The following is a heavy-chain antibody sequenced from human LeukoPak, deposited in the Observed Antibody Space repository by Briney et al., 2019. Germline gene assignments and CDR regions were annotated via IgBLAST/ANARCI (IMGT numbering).Heavy chain of an antibody. D-gene: IGHD4-17*01. CDR3: ARSLTYDGDHPPFDF. V-gene: IGHV7-4-1*02. CDR1: GYSFTSSV. Sequence: ASVSVSCTASGYSFTSSVVNWVRQAPGHGREGRGWINTNTGNPTYVLGFTGRFVFSLDTSVSTAYLQISSLKTEDIAVYYCARSLTYDGDHPPFDFWGQGTLVTVSS. J-gene: IGHJ4*02. CDR2: INTNTGNP.